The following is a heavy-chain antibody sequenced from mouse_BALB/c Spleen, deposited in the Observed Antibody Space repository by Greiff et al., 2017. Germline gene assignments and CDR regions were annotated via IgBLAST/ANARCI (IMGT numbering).Heavy chain of an antibody. Sequence: EVQLQQSGPGLVKPSQSLSLTCSVTGYSITSGYYWNWIRQFPGNKLEWMGYISYDGSNNYNPSLKNRISITRDTSKNQFFLKLNSVTTEDTATYYCARERDYDGVDYWGQGTSVTVSS. J-gene: IGHJ4*01. CDR2: ISYDGSN. D-gene: IGHD2-4*01. V-gene: IGHV3-6*02. CDR3: ARERDYDGVDY. CDR1: GYSITSGYY.